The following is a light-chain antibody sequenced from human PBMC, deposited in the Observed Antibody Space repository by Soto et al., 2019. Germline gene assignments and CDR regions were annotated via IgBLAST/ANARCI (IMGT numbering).Light chain of an antibody. CDR1: QTIGSY. J-gene: IGKJ5*01. V-gene: IGKV3-11*01. Sequence: VLTQSPATLSLSPGERATLSCRASQTIGSYLAWYQQKPGQAPRLLIYTASNRAAGVPARFSGSGSGTDFTLTVSSLEPEDFAVYYCQQSTKWPPSNTFGQGTRPE. CDR2: TAS. CDR3: QQSTKWPPSNT.